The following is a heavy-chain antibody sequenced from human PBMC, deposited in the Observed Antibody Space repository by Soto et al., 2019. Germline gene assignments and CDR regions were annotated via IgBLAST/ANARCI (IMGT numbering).Heavy chain of an antibody. D-gene: IGHD7-27*01. J-gene: IGHJ4*02. CDR3: AKLSGDLGRETMFDF. V-gene: IGHV3-11*01. CDR2: ISSSYNTI. Sequence: PGGSLRLSCAASGFTFSDYYMSWIRQAPRKGLEWVSYISSSYNTIYYADSVKGRFTISRDNAKNTLYLQMNSLRAEDTAVYYCAKLSGDLGRETMFDFCGQGALVTGSS. CDR1: GFTFSDYY.